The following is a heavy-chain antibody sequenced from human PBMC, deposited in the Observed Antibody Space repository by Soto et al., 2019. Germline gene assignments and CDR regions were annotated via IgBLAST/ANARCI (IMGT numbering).Heavy chain of an antibody. CDR3: AREGHYDFWSGSRMDY. J-gene: IGHJ4*02. CDR2: IIPILGIA. V-gene: IGHV1-69*04. CDR1: GVTFSSYT. Sequence: GASVKVSCKASGVTFSSYTISSVRQAPGQGLEWMGRIIPILGIANYAQKFQGRVTITADKSTSTAYMELSSLRSEDTAVYYCAREGHYDFWSGSRMDYWGQGTLVTVSS. D-gene: IGHD3-3*01.